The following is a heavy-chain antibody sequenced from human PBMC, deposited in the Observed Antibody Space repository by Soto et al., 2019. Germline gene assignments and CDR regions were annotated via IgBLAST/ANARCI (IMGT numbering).Heavy chain of an antibody. CDR3: AREDYGDYLSDAFDI. V-gene: IGHV4-59*12. Sequence: QVQLQESGPGLVKPSETLSLTCTVSGGSISSYYWSWIRQPPGKGLEWIGYIYYSGSTNYNPSLKSRVTISVDTSKNQFSLKLSSVTAADTAVYYCAREDYGDYLSDAFDIWGQGTMVTVSS. J-gene: IGHJ3*02. CDR1: GGSISSYY. CDR2: IYYSGST. D-gene: IGHD4-17*01.